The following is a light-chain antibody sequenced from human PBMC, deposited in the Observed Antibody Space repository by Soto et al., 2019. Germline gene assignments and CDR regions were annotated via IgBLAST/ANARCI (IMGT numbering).Light chain of an antibody. Sequence: QLVLTQPPSASGTPGQRVSISCSGSRSNIGRNTVNWYQQLPGAAPKLLIYSNNQRPSGVPDRFSGSKSGTSASLGISGLQSEDEADYYCAALDDSLNGKLFGGGTKLTVL. CDR3: AALDDSLNGKL. CDR1: RSNIGRNT. V-gene: IGLV1-44*01. J-gene: IGLJ2*01. CDR2: SNN.